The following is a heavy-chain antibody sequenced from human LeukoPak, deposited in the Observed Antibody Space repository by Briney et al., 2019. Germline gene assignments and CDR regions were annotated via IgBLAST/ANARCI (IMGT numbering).Heavy chain of an antibody. CDR2: IYYSGST. V-gene: IGHV4-59*01. CDR1: GGSISSYY. CDR3: ARSPIITYYYDSSGYTFDY. J-gene: IGHJ4*02. D-gene: IGHD3-22*01. Sequence: SETLSLTCTVSGGSISSYYWSWIRQPPGKGLEWIGYIYYSGSTNYNPSLKSRVTISVDTSKNQFPLKLSSVTAADTAVYYCARSPIITYYYDSSGYTFDYWGQGTLVTVSS.